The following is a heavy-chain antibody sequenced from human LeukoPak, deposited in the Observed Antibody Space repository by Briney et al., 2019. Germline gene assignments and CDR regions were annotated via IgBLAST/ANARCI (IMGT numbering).Heavy chain of an antibody. CDR2: MYYSGNT. D-gene: IGHD3-22*01. J-gene: IGHJ4*02. Sequence: SETLSLTCTVSGDAITGSSYYWGWIRQSPGKGLEWIGSMYYSGNTYSNPSLESRVTMSADTSKNQFSLKLNSVSVADTAVYYCARQYFDRTGYYYSDYWGQGTLVIVSS. CDR1: GDAITGSSYY. CDR3: ARQYFDRTGYYYSDY. V-gene: IGHV4-39*01.